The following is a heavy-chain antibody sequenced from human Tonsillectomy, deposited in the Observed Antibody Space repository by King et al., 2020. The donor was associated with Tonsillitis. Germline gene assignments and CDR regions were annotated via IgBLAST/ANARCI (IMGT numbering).Heavy chain of an antibody. CDR3: ATSTHSSGYDAFDI. Sequence: VQLVESGGGVVQPGRSLRLSCAASGFTFSGYAMHWVRQAPGMGLECVAVVSFDGSNTYYADSVKGRFTISRDNSNNTLYVQMNSLRADDTAVYYCATSTHSSGYDAFDIWGQGTMVTVSS. V-gene: IGHV3-30*01. J-gene: IGHJ3*02. CDR2: VSFDGSNT. D-gene: IGHD3-22*01. CDR1: GFTFSGYA.